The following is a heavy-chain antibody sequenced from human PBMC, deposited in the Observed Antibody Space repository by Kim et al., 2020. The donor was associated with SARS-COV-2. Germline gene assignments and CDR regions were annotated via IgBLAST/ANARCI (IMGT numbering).Heavy chain of an antibody. V-gene: IGHV1-69*04. CDR3: ARVITIGYYFDY. CDR2: IIPILGIA. J-gene: IGHJ4*02. Sequence: SVKVSCKASGGTFSSYAISWVRQAPGQGLEWMGRIIPILGIANYAQKFQGRVTITADKSTSTAYMELSSLRSEDTAVYYCARVITIGYYFDYWGQGTLVTVSS. CDR1: GGTFSSYA. D-gene: IGHD1-20*01.